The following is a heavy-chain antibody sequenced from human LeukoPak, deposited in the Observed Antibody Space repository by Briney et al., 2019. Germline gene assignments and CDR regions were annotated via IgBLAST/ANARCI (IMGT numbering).Heavy chain of an antibody. J-gene: IGHJ4*02. D-gene: IGHD3-22*01. CDR2: IYYSGST. Sequence: SETLSLTCTVSGGSISSYYWSWIRQPPGKGLEWIGYIYYSGSTNYNPSLKSRVTISVDTSKNQFSLRLSSVTAADTAVYYCARVTGYMIEDYFDYWGQGTLVTVSS. V-gene: IGHV4-59*01. CDR3: ARVTGYMIEDYFDY. CDR1: GGSISSYY.